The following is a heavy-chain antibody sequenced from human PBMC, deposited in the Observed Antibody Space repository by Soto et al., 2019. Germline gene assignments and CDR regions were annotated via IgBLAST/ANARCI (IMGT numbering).Heavy chain of an antibody. J-gene: IGHJ5*01. CDR3: ARSTIAPHLFISPFDS. CDR2: IYYSGST. Sequence: SSETLSLTCTFSGGSISSGGYSWTWIRQHPGKGLEWIGYIYYSGSTYYNPSLKSRVTISVDTSKNQFSLKLSSVTAADTAVYYCARSTIAPHLFISPFDSLCQGNVVTVSS. D-gene: IGHD6-6*01. V-gene: IGHV4-31*03. CDR1: GGSISSGGYS.